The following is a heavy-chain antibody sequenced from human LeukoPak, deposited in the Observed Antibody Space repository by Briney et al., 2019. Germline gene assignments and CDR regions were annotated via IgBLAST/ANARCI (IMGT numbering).Heavy chain of an antibody. J-gene: IGHJ6*03. V-gene: IGHV1-18*01. CDR2: INAYNGNT. CDR3: ARDRHIAAAVYYYYMDV. D-gene: IGHD6-13*01. Sequence: SVKVSCKASGYTFTSYIISWVRQAPGQGLEGMGWINAYNGNTDYAQRVQGRVTMTTDTSTRTAYMELRSLRSDDTAVYYCARDRHIAAAVYYYYMDVWGKGTPVTVSS. CDR1: GYTFTSYI.